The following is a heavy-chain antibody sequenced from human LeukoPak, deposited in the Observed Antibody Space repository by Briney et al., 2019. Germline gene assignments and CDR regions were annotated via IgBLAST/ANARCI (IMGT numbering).Heavy chain of an antibody. D-gene: IGHD3-10*01. Sequence: PKASVKVSCKASGYTFTSYDINWVRQATGQGLEWMGWMNPNSGNTGYAQKFQGRVTMTRNTSISTAYMELSSLRSEDTAVYYCARGSGDYGSRSRSYNGMDVWGQGTTVTVSS. CDR2: MNPNSGNT. J-gene: IGHJ6*02. CDR1: GYTFTSYD. V-gene: IGHV1-8*01. CDR3: ARGSGDYGSRSRSYNGMDV.